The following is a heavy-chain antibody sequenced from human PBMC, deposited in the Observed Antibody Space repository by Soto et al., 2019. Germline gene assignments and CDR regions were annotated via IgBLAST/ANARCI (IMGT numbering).Heavy chain of an antibody. CDR3: ARGHISKWELPYFDY. CDR1: GYTVTIYG. Sequence: VSVKVACTASGYTVTIYGFSWLRQAPGQGLEWMGWISAYNGNTNYAQKLQGRVTMTTDTSTSTAYMELRSLRSDDTAVYYCARGHISKWELPYFDYWGQGTLVTVSS. CDR2: ISAYNGNT. D-gene: IGHD1-26*01. V-gene: IGHV1-18*01. J-gene: IGHJ4*02.